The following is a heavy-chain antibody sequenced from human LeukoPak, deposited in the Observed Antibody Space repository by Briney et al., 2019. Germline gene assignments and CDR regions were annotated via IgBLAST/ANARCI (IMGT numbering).Heavy chain of an antibody. CDR1: GYTFTGYY. CDR2: INPNSGGT. D-gene: IGHD5-12*01. V-gene: IGHV1-2*02. CDR3: ARDFVDIVGNWFDP. Sequence: ASVKVSCKASGYTFTGYYMHWVRQAPGQGVEWMGWINPNSGGTNYAQKFQGRVTMTRDTSISTAYMEPSRLRSDDTAVYYCARDFVDIVGNWFDPWGQGTLVTVSS. J-gene: IGHJ5*02.